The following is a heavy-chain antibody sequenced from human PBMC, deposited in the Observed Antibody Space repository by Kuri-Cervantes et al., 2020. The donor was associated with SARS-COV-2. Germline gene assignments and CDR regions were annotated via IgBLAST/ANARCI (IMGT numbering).Heavy chain of an antibody. CDR3: ARDLSTVLGEDYFDY. D-gene: IGHD2-8*01. V-gene: IGHV3-33*01. CDR1: GFTFSSYG. J-gene: IGHJ4*02. Sequence: GGSLRLSCAASGFTFSSYGMHWVRQAPGKGLEWVAVIWYDGSNKYYADSVKGRFTISRDNSKNTLYLQMNSLRAEDTAVYYCARDLSTVLGEDYFDYWGQGTRVTVSS. CDR2: IWYDGSNK.